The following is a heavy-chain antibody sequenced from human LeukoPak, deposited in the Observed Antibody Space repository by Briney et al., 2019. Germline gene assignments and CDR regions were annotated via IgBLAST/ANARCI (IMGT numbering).Heavy chain of an antibody. CDR3: ARRGVVPAANPIDY. CDR1: GGSLSITNYY. V-gene: IGHV4-39*01. CDR2: IYYSGST. D-gene: IGHD2-2*01. J-gene: IGHJ4*02. Sequence: SETLSLTCTVSGGSLSITNYYWAWIRQPPGKGLEWIGSIYYSGSTYYNPSLKMRVTISVDTSKNQFSLKLSSVTAADTAVYYCARRGVVPAANPIDYWGQGTLVTVSS.